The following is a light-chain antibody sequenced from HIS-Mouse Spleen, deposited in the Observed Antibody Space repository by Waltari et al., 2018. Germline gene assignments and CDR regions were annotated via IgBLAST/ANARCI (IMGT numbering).Light chain of an antibody. CDR3: SSYTSSSTHWV. J-gene: IGLJ3*02. CDR2: DVS. V-gene: IGLV2-14*03. CDR1: SSDVGGYNY. Sequence: QSALTQPASVSGSPGQSITSPFTGTSSDVGGYNYVSWYQQHPGKAPKLMIYDVSNRPSGVSNRFSGSKSGNTASLTISGLQAEDEADYYCSSYTSSSTHWVFGGGTKLTVL.